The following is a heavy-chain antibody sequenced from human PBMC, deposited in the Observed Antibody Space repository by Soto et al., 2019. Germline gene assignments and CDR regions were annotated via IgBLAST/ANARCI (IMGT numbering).Heavy chain of an antibody. V-gene: IGHV1-18*01. J-gene: IGHJ4*02. CDR1: GYTFTSYG. D-gene: IGHD6-13*01. CDR2: ISAYNGNT. CDR3: ARDLTILIAAAGTGPYYFDY. Sequence: ASVKVSCKASGYTFTSYGISWVRQAPGKGLEWMGWISAYNGNTNYAQKLQGRVTMTTDTSTSTAYMELRSLRSDDTAVYYCARDLTILIAAAGTGPYYFDYWGQGTLVTVSS.